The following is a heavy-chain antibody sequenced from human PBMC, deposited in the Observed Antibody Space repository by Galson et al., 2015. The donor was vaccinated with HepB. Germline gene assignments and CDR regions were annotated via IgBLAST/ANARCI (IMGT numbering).Heavy chain of an antibody. V-gene: IGHV3-15*01. CDR2: IKSKTDGGTT. J-gene: IGHJ3*02. Sequence: SLRLSCAASGFTFSNAWMSWVRQAPGKGLEWVGRIKSKTDGGTTDYAAPVKGRFTISRDDSKNTLYLQMNSLKTEDTAVYYCTTPDAPSTYYYDSSDAFDIWGQGTMVTVSS. CDR1: GFTFSNAW. CDR3: TTPDAPSTYYYDSSDAFDI. D-gene: IGHD3-22*01.